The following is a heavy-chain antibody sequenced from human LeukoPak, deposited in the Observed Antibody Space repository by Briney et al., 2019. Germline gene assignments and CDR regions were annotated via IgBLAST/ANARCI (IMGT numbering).Heavy chain of an antibody. D-gene: IGHD6-13*01. Sequence: GGSLRLSCVASGFTFSNAWMSWVRQAPAKGLEWVGHIKSKTDGGTADYAAPVKGRFTISRDDSKNTLYLQMNSLRAEDTAVYYCARDRLRYSSSWYHSYFDYWGQGTLVTVSS. CDR1: GFTFSNAW. J-gene: IGHJ4*02. CDR2: IKSKTDGGTA. V-gene: IGHV3-15*01. CDR3: ARDRLRYSSSWYHSYFDY.